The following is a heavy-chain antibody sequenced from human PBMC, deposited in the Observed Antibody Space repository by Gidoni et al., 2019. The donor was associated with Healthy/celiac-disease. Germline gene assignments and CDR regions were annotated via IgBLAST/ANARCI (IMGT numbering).Heavy chain of an antibody. CDR1: GFTFSSYG. D-gene: IGHD1-26*01. CDR2: IWYDGSNK. Sequence: QVQLVESGGGVVQPGRSLRLSCAASGFTFSSYGMHWVRQAPGKGLEWVAVIWYDGSNKYYADSVKGRFTISRDNSKNTLYLQMNSLRAEDTAVYYCARDDRRWELPLGYGMDVWGQGTTVTVSS. CDR3: ARDDRRWELPLGYGMDV. J-gene: IGHJ6*02. V-gene: IGHV3-33*01.